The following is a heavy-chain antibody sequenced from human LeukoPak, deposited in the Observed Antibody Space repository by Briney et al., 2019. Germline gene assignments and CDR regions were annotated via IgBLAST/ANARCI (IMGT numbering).Heavy chain of an antibody. V-gene: IGHV4-34*09. J-gene: IGHJ6*03. CDR1: GGSFSDYY. CDR2: IYYSGST. CDR3: ARAPYDFWTSYYYYYMDV. D-gene: IGHD3-3*01. Sequence: SETLSLTCAVYGGSFSDYYWGWIRQPPGKGLEWIGYIYYSGSTYYNPSLKSRVTISVDTSKNQFSLKLSSVTAADTAVYYCARAPYDFWTSYYYYYMDVWGKGTTVTVSS.